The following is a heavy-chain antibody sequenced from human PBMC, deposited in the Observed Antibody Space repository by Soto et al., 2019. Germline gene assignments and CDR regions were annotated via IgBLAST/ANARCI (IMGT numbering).Heavy chain of an antibody. CDR3: ASGEDWCSGGSCYSGCGY. CDR1: GGTFSSYA. V-gene: IGHV1-69*01. Sequence: QVQLVQSGAEEKRPGSSVKVSCKASGGTFSSYAISWVLQAPGQGLEWMGGIIPIFGTANYAQKFQGRVTITADESTSTAYMVLSSLRSEDTAVYYCASGEDWCSGGSCYSGCGYWGQGTLVTVSS. D-gene: IGHD2-15*01. J-gene: IGHJ4*02. CDR2: IIPIFGTA.